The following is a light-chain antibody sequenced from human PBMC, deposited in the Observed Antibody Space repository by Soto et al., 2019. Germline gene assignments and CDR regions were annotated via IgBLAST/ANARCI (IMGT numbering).Light chain of an antibody. Sequence: EIVLTQSPGTLSLSPGERATLSCRASQSVSSSYLAWYQQKPGQAPRLLIYGASSRATGIPDRFSGSGSGTDFTLTISRLEPEDFAVYHCHQYGSTPLTFGGETKVEIK. CDR3: HQYGSTPLT. V-gene: IGKV3-20*01. J-gene: IGKJ4*01. CDR1: QSVSSSY. CDR2: GAS.